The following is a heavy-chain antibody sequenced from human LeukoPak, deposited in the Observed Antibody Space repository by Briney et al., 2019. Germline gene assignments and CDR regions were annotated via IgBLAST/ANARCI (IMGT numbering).Heavy chain of an antibody. CDR2: IYSGGST. D-gene: IGHD7-27*01. J-gene: IGHJ4*02. CDR3: ARANWGHPMYYFDY. CDR1: GFTVSSNY. V-gene: IGHV3-66*01. Sequence: GGSLRLSCAASGFTVSSNYMSWVLKVPGKGLEWISIIYSGGSTYYADSVKGRFTISRDNSKNTLYLQMNSLRAEDTAVYYCARANWGHPMYYFDYWGQGTLVTVSS.